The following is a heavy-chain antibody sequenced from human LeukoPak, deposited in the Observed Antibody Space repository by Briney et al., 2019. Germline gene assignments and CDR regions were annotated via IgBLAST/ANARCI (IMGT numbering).Heavy chain of an antibody. J-gene: IGHJ5*02. Sequence: GASVNVSCMASGYTFTIYTISWVRQAPGQGLEWRGWISAYNGNTKYAQKFQGRVTMTTDTSTSTAYMELRSLRSDDTAVYYCARRRDSTNNWFDPWGQGTLVTVSS. CDR3: ARRRDSTNNWFDP. V-gene: IGHV1-18*01. CDR2: ISAYNGNT. D-gene: IGHD1-1*01. CDR1: GYTFTIYT.